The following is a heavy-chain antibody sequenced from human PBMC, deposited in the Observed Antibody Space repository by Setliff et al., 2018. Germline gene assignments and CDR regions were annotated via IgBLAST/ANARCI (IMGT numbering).Heavy chain of an antibody. CDR2: INPNSGGT. D-gene: IGHD2-2*01. CDR1: GYTFTGYY. CDR3: ARGGPGVVIMPAAKLFDY. V-gene: IGHV1-2*06. J-gene: IGHJ4*02. Sequence: ASVKVSCKASGYTFTGYYTHWVRQAPGQGLEWMGRINPNSGGTNYAHKFQGRVTMTWDTSISTAYMELSRLRSDDTAVYYCARGGPGVVIMPAAKLFDYGGQGTLVTVSS.